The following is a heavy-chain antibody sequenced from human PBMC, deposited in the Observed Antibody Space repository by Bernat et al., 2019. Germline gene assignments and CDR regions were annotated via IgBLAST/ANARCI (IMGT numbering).Heavy chain of an antibody. D-gene: IGHD5-12*01. J-gene: IGHJ3*02. Sequence: QVQLVESGGGVVQPGRSLRLSCAASGFTFSSYAMHWVRQAPGKVLEWVAVISYDGSNKYYADSVKGRFTISRDNSKNTLYLQMNSLRAEDTAVYYCAREGRYSGYNLEGDAFDIWGQGTMVTVSS. V-gene: IGHV3-30-3*01. CDR2: ISYDGSNK. CDR3: AREGRYSGYNLEGDAFDI. CDR1: GFTFSSYA.